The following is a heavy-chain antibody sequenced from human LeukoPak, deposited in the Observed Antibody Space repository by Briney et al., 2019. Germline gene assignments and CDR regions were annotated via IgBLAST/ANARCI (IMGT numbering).Heavy chain of an antibody. CDR1: GFTFTSYD. D-gene: IGHD2-2*02. CDR2: MNPNNGNT. J-gene: IGHJ5*02. CDR3: VRDAEGAAISVNYWFDP. Sequence: ASVQVSRKASGFTFTSYDISWVRQARGQGLEWMGWMNPNNGNTGYAQKFQGRVTMTRDTSISTAYMELRGRRSEDTAVYYCVRDAEGAAISVNYWFDPWGQGTLVTVSS. V-gene: IGHV1-8*02.